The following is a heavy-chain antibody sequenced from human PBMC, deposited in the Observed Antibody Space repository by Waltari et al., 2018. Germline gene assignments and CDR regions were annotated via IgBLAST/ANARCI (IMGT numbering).Heavy chain of an antibody. Sequence: QVQLQESGPGLVKPSETLSLTCTVSGGSISSYYWSWIRQPAGKGLEWIGRIYTSGSTNYNPSLKSRVTMSVDTSKNQFSLKLSSVTAADTAVYYCARIAVAGRYNWFDPWGQGTLVTVPT. J-gene: IGHJ5*02. CDR3: ARIAVAGRYNWFDP. V-gene: IGHV4-4*07. CDR1: GGSISSYY. D-gene: IGHD6-19*01. CDR2: IYTSGST.